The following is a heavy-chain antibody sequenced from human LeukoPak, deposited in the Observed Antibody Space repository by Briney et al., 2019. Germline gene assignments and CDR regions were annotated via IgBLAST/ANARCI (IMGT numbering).Heavy chain of an antibody. V-gene: IGHV3-23*01. Sequence: GGSLRLSCAASGFTFSSYGMHWARQAPGKGLEWVSGISASGGTTYYADSVKGRFTISRDNSKNTVYLQMNSLRGDDTAVYYCAKRGLGSSSGAYYFDSWGQGTLVTVSS. CDR2: ISASGGTT. CDR1: GFTFSSYG. D-gene: IGHD6-6*01. J-gene: IGHJ4*02. CDR3: AKRGLGSSSGAYYFDS.